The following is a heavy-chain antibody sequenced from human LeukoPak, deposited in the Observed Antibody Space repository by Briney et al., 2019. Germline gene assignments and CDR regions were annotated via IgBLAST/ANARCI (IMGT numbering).Heavy chain of an antibody. J-gene: IGHJ4*02. CDR2: ISYDGSKT. CDR3: ARTMYITGSSDFDY. D-gene: IGHD1-26*01. V-gene: IGHV3-30-3*01. CDR1: GVTFNIYA. Sequence: PGRSLRLSCAASGVTFNIYAMHWVRQAPGKGLEWVAVISYDGSKTYYADSVKGRFTISRDNSKNTLYLQMNSLRAEDTALYYCARTMYITGSSDFDYWGQGTLVTVSS.